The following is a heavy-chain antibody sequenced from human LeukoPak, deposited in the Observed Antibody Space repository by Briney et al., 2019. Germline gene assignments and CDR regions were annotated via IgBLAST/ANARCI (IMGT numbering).Heavy chain of an antibody. Sequence: SVKVSCKASGYTFTSYYMHWVRQAPGQGLEWMGRIIPIFGTANYAQKFQGRVTITTDESTSTAYMELSSLRSEDTAVYYCASPSGSHDYWGQGTLVTVSS. CDR2: IIPIFGTA. CDR1: GYTFTSYY. V-gene: IGHV1-69*05. CDR3: ASPSGSHDY. J-gene: IGHJ4*02. D-gene: IGHD1-26*01.